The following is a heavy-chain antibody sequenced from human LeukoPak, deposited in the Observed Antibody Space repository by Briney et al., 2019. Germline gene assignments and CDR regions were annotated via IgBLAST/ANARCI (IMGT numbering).Heavy chain of an antibody. CDR3: AKGDIVATILDY. D-gene: IGHD5-12*01. J-gene: IGHJ4*02. V-gene: IGHV3-30*02. Sequence: GGSLRLSCAASGFTFSSYGMHWVRQAPGKGLEGVAFIRYDGSNKYYADSVKGRFTISRDNSKNTLYLQMNSLRAEDTAVYYCAKGDIVATILDYWGQGTLVTVSS. CDR2: IRYDGSNK. CDR1: GFTFSSYG.